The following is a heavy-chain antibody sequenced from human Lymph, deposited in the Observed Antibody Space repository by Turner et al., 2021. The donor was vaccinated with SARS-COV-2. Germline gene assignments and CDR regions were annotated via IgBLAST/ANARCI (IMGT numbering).Heavy chain of an antibody. J-gene: IGHJ6*02. D-gene: IGHD2-15*01. Sequence: QVQLVQSGAVVQKPGASVKVSCKVSGYTLTELSMHWVRQAPGKGLEWMGGFDPEDGEIIYAQKFQGRVTMTEDTSTDTAYMELSSLRSEDTAVYYCATVLCTGSSCYYYGMDVWGQGTTVTVSS. CDR3: ATVLCTGSSCYYYGMDV. CDR1: GYTLTELS. V-gene: IGHV1-24*01. CDR2: FDPEDGEI.